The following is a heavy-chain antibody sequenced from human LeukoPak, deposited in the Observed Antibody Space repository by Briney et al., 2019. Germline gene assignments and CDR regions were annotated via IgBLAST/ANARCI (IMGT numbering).Heavy chain of an antibody. Sequence: PQTLSLTRTVSVGSTSGGDYYGGWIRPPPGECLEWIGYIYYCGSTYYSPSLKSRVTISVDTSKNQFSLKLSSVTAADTAVYYCARGDGSSGYGAFDIWGQGTMVTVSS. D-gene: IGHD3-22*01. CDR2: IYYCGST. J-gene: IGHJ3*02. V-gene: IGHV4-30-4*01. CDR3: ARGDGSSGYGAFDI. CDR1: VGSTSGGDYY.